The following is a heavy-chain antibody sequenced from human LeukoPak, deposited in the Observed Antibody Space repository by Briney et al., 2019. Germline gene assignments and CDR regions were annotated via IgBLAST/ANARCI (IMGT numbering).Heavy chain of an antibody. CDR3: ARRCNYLVYYFDY. Sequence: SETLSLTCTVSRYSISSGYYWGWIRQPPGQGLEWIGSIYRSGSTYYNPSLKSRVTISVDTSKNQFSLKLSSVTAADTAVYYCARRCNYLVYYFDYWGQGTLVTVSS. D-gene: IGHD1-7*01. J-gene: IGHJ4*02. CDR2: IYRSGST. CDR1: RYSISSGYY. V-gene: IGHV4-38-2*02.